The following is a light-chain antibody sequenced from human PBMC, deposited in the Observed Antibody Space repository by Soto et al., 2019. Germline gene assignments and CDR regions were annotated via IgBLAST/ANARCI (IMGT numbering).Light chain of an antibody. V-gene: IGKV1-5*01. CDR2: DAS. Sequence: DIQMTQSPSTLSASVGDTVTITCRASQSISTWMAWYQQKPGKAPKLLIFDASNLEGGVPSRFSGSASGTEFTLPISSLQPDDFATYYCQHYDSYPYTFGQGTKVEI. CDR3: QHYDSYPYT. J-gene: IGKJ2*01. CDR1: QSISTW.